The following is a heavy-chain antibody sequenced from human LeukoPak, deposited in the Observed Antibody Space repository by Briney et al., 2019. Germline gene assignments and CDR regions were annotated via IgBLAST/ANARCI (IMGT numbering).Heavy chain of an antibody. CDR3: ASPRDDSSGWYDAFDI. Sequence: ASVKVSCKASGYTFTSYDINWVRQATGQGLEWMGWMNPNSGNTGYAQKFQGRVTITRNTSISTAYMELSSLRSEDTAVYYCASPRDDSSGWYDAFDIWGQGTMVTVSS. J-gene: IGHJ3*02. CDR1: GYTFTSYD. CDR2: MNPNSGNT. V-gene: IGHV1-8*03. D-gene: IGHD6-19*01.